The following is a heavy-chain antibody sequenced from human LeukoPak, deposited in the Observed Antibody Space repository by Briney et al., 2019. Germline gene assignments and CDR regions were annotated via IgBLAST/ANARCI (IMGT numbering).Heavy chain of an antibody. J-gene: IGHJ4*02. CDR3: ATKQWLAPPPDS. CDR1: GFTFSKYW. D-gene: IGHD6-19*01. CDR2: INTDGTVT. Sequence: PGRSLRLSCAASGFTFSKYWMLWVRQAPGKGLESASRINTDGTVTTYADSVKGRSTVSRDNADNTMFLQMNSVRDEDTAVYYCATKQWLAPPPDSWGQGTPVTVSS. V-gene: IGHV3-74*01.